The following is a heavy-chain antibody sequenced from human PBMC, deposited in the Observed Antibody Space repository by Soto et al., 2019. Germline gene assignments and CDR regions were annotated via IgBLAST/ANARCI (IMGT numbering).Heavy chain of an antibody. Sequence: GGSLRLSCVASGFTFSSHGMHWVRQAPGKGLEWVAVIWYDGSNKYYADSVKGRLTISRDYSKNTMDLQMNSLRAGDTAVYYCARVRRGRWHDFDYWGRGTQVTVSS. V-gene: IGHV3-33*01. CDR3: ARVRRGRWHDFDY. J-gene: IGHJ4*02. CDR2: IWYDGSNK. CDR1: GFTFSSHG.